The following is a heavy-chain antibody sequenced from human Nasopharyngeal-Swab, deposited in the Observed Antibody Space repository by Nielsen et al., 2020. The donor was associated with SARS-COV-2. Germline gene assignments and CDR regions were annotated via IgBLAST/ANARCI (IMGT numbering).Heavy chain of an antibody. Sequence: ASVKVSCKAFGYTFTSYYIHWVRQATGQGLEWMGWMNPNNGKTGYEQKFQGRVTMTWNTSISTAYMELSSLRSEDTAVYYCAKWQVGRAFFDWGQGTTVTVSS. CDR3: AKWQVGRAFFD. D-gene: IGHD3-3*02. J-gene: IGHJ6*02. CDR2: MNPNNGKT. CDR1: GYTFTSYY. V-gene: IGHV1-8*02.